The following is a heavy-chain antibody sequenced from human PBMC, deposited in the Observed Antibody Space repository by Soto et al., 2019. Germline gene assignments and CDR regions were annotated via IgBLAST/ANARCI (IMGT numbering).Heavy chain of an antibody. CDR3: ARGEITIFGVVMNYYGMDV. J-gene: IGHJ6*02. CDR1: GYTFTGYY. V-gene: IGHV1-2*04. D-gene: IGHD3-3*01. Sequence: ASVKVSCKASGYTFTGYYMHWVRQAPGQGLEWMGWINPNSGGTNYAQKFQGWVTMTRDTSISTAYMELSRLRSDDTAVYYCARGEITIFGVVMNYYGMDVWGQGTTVTV. CDR2: INPNSGGT.